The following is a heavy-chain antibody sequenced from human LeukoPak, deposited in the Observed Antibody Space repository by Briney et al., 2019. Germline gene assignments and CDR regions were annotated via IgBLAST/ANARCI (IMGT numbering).Heavy chain of an antibody. CDR2: IWYDRSNK. CDR3: ARVRYSSGWYVPYYFDY. J-gene: IGHJ4*02. D-gene: IGHD6-19*01. Sequence: GGSLRLSCAASGFTLSSYGMQGVRQARGEGGEGVAVIWYDRSNKYYAASVKGLFTISRDNSKNTLYLQMNSLRAEDTAVYYCARVRYSSGWYVPYYFDYWGQGTLVTVSP. V-gene: IGHV3-33*01. CDR1: GFTLSSYG.